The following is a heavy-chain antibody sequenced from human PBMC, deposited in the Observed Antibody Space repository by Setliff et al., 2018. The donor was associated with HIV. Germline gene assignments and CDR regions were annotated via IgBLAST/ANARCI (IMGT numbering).Heavy chain of an antibody. CDR1: GYTFTGYY. V-gene: IGHV1-2*02. D-gene: IGHD6-19*01. CDR2: INPNSGGT. J-gene: IGHJ3*02. Sequence: ASVKVSCKASGYTFTGYYIHWVRQAPGQGLEWMGWINPNSGGTNYAQKFQGRVTMTRDTSISTAYMEVSRLRSDDTAVYYCARVPYRSAWFSGGHDAFDIWGQGTMVTVSS. CDR3: ARVPYRSAWFSGGHDAFDI.